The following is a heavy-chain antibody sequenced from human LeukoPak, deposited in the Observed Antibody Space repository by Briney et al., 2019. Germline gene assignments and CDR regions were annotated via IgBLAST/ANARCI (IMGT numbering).Heavy chain of an antibody. CDR2: ISGSGGST. Sequence: GGSLRLSCAASGFTFSSYNMNWVRQAPGKGLEWVSAISGSGGSTYYADSVKGRFTISRDNSKNTLYLQMNSLRAEDTAVYYCAKDQPSDSSGYYYHIGYWGQGTLVTVSS. CDR3: AKDQPSDSSGYYYHIGY. J-gene: IGHJ4*02. D-gene: IGHD3-22*01. CDR1: GFTFSSYN. V-gene: IGHV3-23*01.